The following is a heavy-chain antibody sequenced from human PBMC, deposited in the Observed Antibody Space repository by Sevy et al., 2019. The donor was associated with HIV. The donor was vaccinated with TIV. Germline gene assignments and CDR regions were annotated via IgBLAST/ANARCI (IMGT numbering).Heavy chain of an antibody. D-gene: IGHD1-26*01. CDR3: AGSGIVGATQGVSYFDY. CDR1: GYTFTSHG. V-gene: IGHV1-18*01. CDR2: INSYNHNT. J-gene: IGHJ4*02. Sequence: ASVKVSCKASGYTFTSHGFSWVRQAPGQGLEWMGWINSYNHNTYYAQKLRGRVSMTTDTSTSTAYMELRSLRAEDTAVYYCAGSGIVGATQGVSYFDYWGQGTLVTVSS.